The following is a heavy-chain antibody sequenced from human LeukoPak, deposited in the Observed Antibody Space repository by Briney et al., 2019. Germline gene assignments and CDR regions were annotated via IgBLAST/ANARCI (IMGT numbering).Heavy chain of an antibody. CDR3: ARDSVRHLDY. D-gene: IGHD5/OR15-5a*01. J-gene: IGHJ4*02. V-gene: IGHV3-21*01. CDR1: GXTFSGYT. CDR2: ITSSGTYI. Sequence: GGSLRLSCVASGXTFSGYTMNWVRQAPGKGLEWVASITSSGTYIYYADSVRGRFTISRDNAKNSLFLQMNSLRAEDTAVYYCARDSVRHLDYWGQGTLVTVSS.